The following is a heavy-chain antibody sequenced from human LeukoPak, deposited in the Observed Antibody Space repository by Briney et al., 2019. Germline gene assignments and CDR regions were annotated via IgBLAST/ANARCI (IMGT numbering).Heavy chain of an antibody. D-gene: IGHD5-24*01. Sequence: GGSLRLSCETAGFTFSSYVMHWVRRTPGKGLVWVSRISHDGIISYADSVKGRFTIPRDNAKNTLILQMNSLRVEDTAVYYCARDWVYKIGYWGRGTLVTVSS. CDR2: ISHDGII. V-gene: IGHV3-74*01. CDR3: ARDWVYKIGY. J-gene: IGHJ4*02. CDR1: GFTFSSYV.